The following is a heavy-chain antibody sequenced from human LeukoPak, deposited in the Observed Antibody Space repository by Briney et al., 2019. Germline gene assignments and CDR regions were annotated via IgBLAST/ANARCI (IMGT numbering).Heavy chain of an antibody. CDR3: ARDLLGSSWYPAYDY. J-gene: IGHJ4*02. D-gene: IGHD6-13*01. CDR2: IKQDGSEK. V-gene: IGHV3-7*03. CDR1: GFTFSSYW. Sequence: GGSLRLSCAASGFTFSSYWMSWVRQAPGKGLEWVANIKQDGSEKYYVDSVKGRFTISRDNAKNSLYLQMNSLRAEDTAVYYCARDLLGSSWYPAYDYWGQRTLVTVSS.